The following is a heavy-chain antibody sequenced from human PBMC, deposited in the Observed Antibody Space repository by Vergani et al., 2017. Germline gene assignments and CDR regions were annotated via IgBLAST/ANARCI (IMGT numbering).Heavy chain of an antibody. J-gene: IGHJ6*02. Sequence: EVQLVESGGGLVQPGGSLKLSCAASGFTFSGSAMHWVRQASGKGLEWVGRIRSKANSYATAYAASVKGRFTISRDDSKNTAYLQMNSLKTEDTAVYYCWIEDYSNYYYYGMDVWGQGTTVTVSS. CDR2: IRSKANSYAT. CDR1: GFTFSGSA. CDR3: WIEDYSNYYYYGMDV. V-gene: IGHV3-73*01. D-gene: IGHD4-11*01.